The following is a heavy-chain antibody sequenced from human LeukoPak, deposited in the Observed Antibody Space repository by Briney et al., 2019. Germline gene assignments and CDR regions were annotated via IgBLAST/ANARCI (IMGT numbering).Heavy chain of an antibody. Sequence: ASVKVSCKASGYTFTSYYMHWVRQAPGQGLEWMGIINPSGGSTSYAQKFQGRVTMTRNTSISTAYMELSSLRSEDTAVYYCAYIAAAGTGFDPWGQGTLVTVSS. J-gene: IGHJ5*02. CDR1: GYTFTSYY. D-gene: IGHD6-13*01. CDR2: INPSGGST. CDR3: AYIAAAGTGFDP. V-gene: IGHV1-46*01.